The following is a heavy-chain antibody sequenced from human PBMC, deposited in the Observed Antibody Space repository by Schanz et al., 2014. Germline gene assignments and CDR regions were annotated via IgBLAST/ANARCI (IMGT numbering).Heavy chain of an antibody. D-gene: IGHD2-2*01. Sequence: QVQLVESGGGVVQPGRSLRLSCAASGFTFSSYGMHWVRQVPGKGLEWLSYIATSSSTRHYADSVKGRVTISRDNAKNTLYLHMNTLRSEDTAVYYCAKDSTHIDIVLVPTAIDYWGQGTLVTVSS. J-gene: IGHJ4*02. CDR3: AKDSTHIDIVLVPTAIDY. CDR1: GFTFSSYG. CDR2: IATSSSTR. V-gene: IGHV3-NL1*01.